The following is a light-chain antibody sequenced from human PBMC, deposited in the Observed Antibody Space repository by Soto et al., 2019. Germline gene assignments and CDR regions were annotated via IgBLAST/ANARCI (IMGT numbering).Light chain of an antibody. CDR3: SSYAGSNNVV. Sequence: QPVLTQPPSASGSPGQSVAISCTGTSSDVGGYDYVSWYQQHPGKAPKLLIYEVNKRPSEVSDRFSGSRSGNTASLTVSGLQAEDEADYYCSSYAGSNNVVFGGGTQLTVL. J-gene: IGLJ3*02. CDR1: SSDVGGYDY. CDR2: EVN. V-gene: IGLV2-8*01.